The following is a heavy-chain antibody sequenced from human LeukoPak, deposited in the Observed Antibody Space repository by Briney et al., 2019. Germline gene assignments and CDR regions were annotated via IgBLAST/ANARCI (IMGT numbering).Heavy chain of an antibody. D-gene: IGHD6-19*01. V-gene: IGHV1-46*01. J-gene: IGHJ4*02. CDR2: INPSGGSP. CDR3: ARDHFPSGFDY. Sequence: ASVKVSCKASGYTFTNYYIHWMRQAPGQGLEWMGIINPSGGSPGYESEFQGRVTMTRATSTSTVYMELSDLRSEDTAVYYCARDHFPSGFDYWGQGPLVTVST. CDR1: GYTFTNYY.